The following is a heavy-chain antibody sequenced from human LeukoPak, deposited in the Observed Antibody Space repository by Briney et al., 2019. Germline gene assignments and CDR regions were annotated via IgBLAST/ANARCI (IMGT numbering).Heavy chain of an antibody. V-gene: IGHV3-11*04. J-gene: IGHJ4*02. Sequence: GGSLRLSCAASGFTFSDYYMSWIRQAPGKWLEWVSNISSSGSTIYYADSVKGRFTISRDNAKNSLYLQMNSLRAEDTAVYYCARDHVETDMVCDYWGQGTLVTVSS. CDR3: ARDHVETDMVCDY. D-gene: IGHD5-18*01. CDR2: ISSSGSTI. CDR1: GFTFSDYY.